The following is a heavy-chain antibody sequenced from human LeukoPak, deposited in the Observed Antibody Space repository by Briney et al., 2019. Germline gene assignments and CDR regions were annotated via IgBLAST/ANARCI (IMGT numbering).Heavy chain of an antibody. V-gene: IGHV3-30*18. D-gene: IGHD3-3*01. CDR2: ISYDGSNK. Sequence: GGSLRLSCAASGFTFSSYGMHWVRQAPGKGLEWVAVISYDGSNKYYADSVKGRFTISRDNSKNTLYVQLNSLRAEDTAVYYCAKYRGDNFGAYDYWGQGTLVTVSS. J-gene: IGHJ4*02. CDR1: GFTFSSYG. CDR3: AKYRGDNFGAYDY.